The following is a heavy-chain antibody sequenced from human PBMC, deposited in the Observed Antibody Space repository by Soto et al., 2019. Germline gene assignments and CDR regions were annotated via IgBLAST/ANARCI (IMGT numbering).Heavy chain of an antibody. J-gene: IGHJ6*02. D-gene: IGHD2-2*02. Sequence: SETLSLTCAVYGGAFSGYYWSWIRQPPGKGLEWIGEINHSGSTNYNPSLKSRVTISVDTAKNQFSLKLSSVTAADTAVYYCARKGAIVVVPAAIKGYYYYGMDVWRPGTTVTVSS. CDR3: ARKGAIVVVPAAIKGYYYYGMDV. V-gene: IGHV4-34*01. CDR1: GGAFSGYY. CDR2: INHSGST.